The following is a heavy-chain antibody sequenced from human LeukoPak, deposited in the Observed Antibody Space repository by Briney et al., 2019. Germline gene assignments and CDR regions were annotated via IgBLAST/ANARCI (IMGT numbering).Heavy chain of an antibody. CDR1: GYIFINYG. Sequence: ASVIDSCRASGYIFINYGINWVRPAPGQGLERVGWISGYNGNTKYAEKLQGRVTMTRDTSTRTAYLELRSLGSDDTAMYYCARDEVPAANHVAYWGQGTLVTVSS. V-gene: IGHV1-18*01. D-gene: IGHD2-2*01. CDR2: ISGYNGNT. CDR3: ARDEVPAANHVAY. J-gene: IGHJ4*02.